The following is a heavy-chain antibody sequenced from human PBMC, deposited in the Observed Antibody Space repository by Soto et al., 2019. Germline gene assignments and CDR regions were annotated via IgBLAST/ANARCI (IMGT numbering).Heavy chain of an antibody. J-gene: IGHJ6*02. V-gene: IGHV4-31*03. CDR2: IYYSGST. Sequence: SETLSLTCTVSGGSISSGGYYWSWIRQHPGKGLEWIGYIYYSGSTYYNPSLKSRVTISVDTSMNQFSLKLSSVTAADTAVYYCARSGSSWSIYYYYGMDVWGQGTTVTVSS. D-gene: IGHD6-13*01. CDR3: ARSGSSWSIYYYYGMDV. CDR1: GGSISSGGYY.